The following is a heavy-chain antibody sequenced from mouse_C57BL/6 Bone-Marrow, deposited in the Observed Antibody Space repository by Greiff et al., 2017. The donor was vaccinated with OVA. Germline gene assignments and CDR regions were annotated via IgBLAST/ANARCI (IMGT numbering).Heavy chain of an antibody. Sequence: VQLQQSGAELVRPGTSVKVSCKASGYAFTNYLIEWVKQRPGQGLEWIGVINPGSGGTNYNEKFKGKATLTADKSSSTAYMQLSSLTSEDSAVYVCAREGGLLRENYFDYWGQGTTLTVSS. D-gene: IGHD3-1*01. J-gene: IGHJ2*01. V-gene: IGHV1-54*01. CDR3: AREGGLLRENYFDY. CDR1: GYAFTNYL. CDR2: INPGSGGT.